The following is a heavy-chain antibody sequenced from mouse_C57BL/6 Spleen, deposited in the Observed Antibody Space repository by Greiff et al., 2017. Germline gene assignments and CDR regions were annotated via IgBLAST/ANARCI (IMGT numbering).Heavy chain of an antibody. J-gene: IGHJ2*01. D-gene: IGHD2-5*01. CDR3: ARRGSNYSFDY. Sequence: QVQLQQPGAELVRPGSSVKLSCKASGYTFTSYWMHWVKQRPIQGLEWIGNIDPSDSETHYNQKFKDKATLTVDKSSSTAYMQLSSLTSEDSAVYYCARRGSNYSFDYWGQGTTLTVPS. V-gene: IGHV1-52*01. CDR1: GYTFTSYW. CDR2: IDPSDSET.